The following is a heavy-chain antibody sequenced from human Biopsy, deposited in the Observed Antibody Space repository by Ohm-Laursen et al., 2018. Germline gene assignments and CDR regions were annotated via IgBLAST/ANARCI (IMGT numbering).Heavy chain of an antibody. Sequence: GTLSLPCRVSGRSIISYYWPWIPQPPGKGLEWIGHVYNGGNTNHHPSLKSRVTISKETSKNQFSLQVNSVTAADTAVYYCARTPRDSFWSGSYKRGLWFDPWGQGTLVIVSS. CDR1: GRSIISYY. CDR3: ARTPRDSFWSGSYKRGLWFDP. J-gene: IGHJ5*02. V-gene: IGHV4-59*01. CDR2: VYNGGNT. D-gene: IGHD3-3*01.